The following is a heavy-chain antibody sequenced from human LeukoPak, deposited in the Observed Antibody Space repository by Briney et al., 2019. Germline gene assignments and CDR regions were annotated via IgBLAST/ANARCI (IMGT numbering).Heavy chain of an antibody. CDR3: AVGLLWFGVRDP. D-gene: IGHD3-10*01. CDR2: INPKSGGT. Sequence: ASVKVSCKASGYTFTYHFIHWVRQAPGQGLEWMGWINPKSGGTKYAQHFQGRVTMTRDTSISTVYMDLTRLTPDDTAVYYCAVGLLWFGVRDPWGQGTVVTVSS. CDR1: GYTFTYHF. J-gene: IGHJ5*01. V-gene: IGHV1-2*02.